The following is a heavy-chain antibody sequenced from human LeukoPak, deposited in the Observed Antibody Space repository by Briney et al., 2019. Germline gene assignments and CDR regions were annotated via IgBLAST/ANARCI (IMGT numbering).Heavy chain of an antibody. CDR1: GYTFTGYY. Sequence: ASVKVCCKASGYTFTGYYMHWVRQAPGQGLEWMGWINPNSGGTNYAQKFQGWVTMTRDTSISTAYMELSRLRSDDTAVYYCARVSSYGYVDYWGQGTLVTVSS. J-gene: IGHJ4*02. V-gene: IGHV1-2*04. CDR3: ARVSSYGYVDY. D-gene: IGHD5-18*01. CDR2: INPNSGGT.